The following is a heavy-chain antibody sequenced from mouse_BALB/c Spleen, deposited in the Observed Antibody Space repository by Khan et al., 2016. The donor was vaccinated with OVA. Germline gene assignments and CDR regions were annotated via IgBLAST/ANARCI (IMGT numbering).Heavy chain of an antibody. CDR3: ARRGYDEAWFAY. Sequence: EVELVESGGDLVKPGGSLKLSCAASGFTFSNYDMSWVRQTPDKRLEWVATISSAGSYTYYPDSVKGRFTISRDNAKKTLYLQMSSLKSEDTAMYYCARRGYDEAWFAYWGQGTLVTVSA. CDR1: GFTFSNYD. V-gene: IGHV5-6*01. D-gene: IGHD2-2*01. J-gene: IGHJ3*01. CDR2: ISSAGSYT.